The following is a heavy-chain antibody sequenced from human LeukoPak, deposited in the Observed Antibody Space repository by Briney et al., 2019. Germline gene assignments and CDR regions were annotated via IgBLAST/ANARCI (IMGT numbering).Heavy chain of an antibody. J-gene: IGHJ3*02. D-gene: IGHD6-19*01. V-gene: IGHV3-21*01. CDR1: GFTFSSYA. CDR3: ARGSIAVVHAFDI. CDR2: ISSSSSYI. Sequence: GGSLRLSCEASGFTFSSYAMSWVRQAPGKGLEWVSSISSSSSYIYYADSVKGRFTISRDNAKNSLYLQMNSLRAEDTAVYYCARGSIAVVHAFDIWGQGTMVTVSS.